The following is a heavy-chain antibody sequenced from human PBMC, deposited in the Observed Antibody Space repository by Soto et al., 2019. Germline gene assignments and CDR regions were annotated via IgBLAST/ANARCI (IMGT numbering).Heavy chain of an antibody. CDR3: VSPYAEYEEGFY. J-gene: IGHJ4*02. CDR2: IWSDGSKK. Sequence: QVQLVESGGGVVQPGRSLRLSCAASGFTFSRYGMNWVRQAPGKGLEWVAVIWSDGSKKYYADSVRGRFTISRDNSKNTLYLQMDSLRAEDTAVYFCVSPYAEYEEGFYWGQGNLVTVSS. D-gene: IGHD2-8*01. CDR1: GFTFSRYG. V-gene: IGHV3-33*01.